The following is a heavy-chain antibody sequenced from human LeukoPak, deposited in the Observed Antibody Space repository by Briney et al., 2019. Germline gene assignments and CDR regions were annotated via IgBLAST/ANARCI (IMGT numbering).Heavy chain of an antibody. CDR2: IYYSGST. CDR3: ARLPFFGELSLFYFDY. CDR1: GGSISSGGYY. J-gene: IGHJ4*02. Sequence: SQTLSLTCTVSGGSISSGGYYWSWIRQHPGKGLEWIGYIYYSGSTYYNPSLKSRVTISVDTSKNQFSLKLSSVTAADTAVYYCARLPFFGELSLFYFDYWGQGTLVTVSS. V-gene: IGHV4-31*03. D-gene: IGHD3-16*02.